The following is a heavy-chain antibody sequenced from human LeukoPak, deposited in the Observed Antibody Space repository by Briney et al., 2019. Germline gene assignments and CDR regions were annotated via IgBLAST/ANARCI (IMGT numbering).Heavy chain of an antibody. Sequence: PSETLSLTCTVSGGSISSSSYYWGWIRQPPGKGLEWIGSIYYSGSTYYNPSLKSRVTISVDTSKNQFSLKLTSVTAADTAVYYCASKLLLWFGDEGGFDYWGQGTLVTVSS. CDR1: GGSISSSSYY. CDR3: ASKLLLWFGDEGGFDY. D-gene: IGHD3-10*01. J-gene: IGHJ4*02. CDR2: IYYSGST. V-gene: IGHV4-39*01.